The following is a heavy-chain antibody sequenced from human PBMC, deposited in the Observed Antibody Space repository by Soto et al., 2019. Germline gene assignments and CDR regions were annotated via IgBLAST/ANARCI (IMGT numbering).Heavy chain of an antibody. J-gene: IGHJ6*02. V-gene: IGHV4-31*03. CDR1: GGSISSGGYY. D-gene: IGHD4-4*01. CDR2: IYYSGST. Sequence: QVQLQESGPGLVKPSQTLSLTCTVSGGSISSGGYYWSWIRQHPGKGLEWIGYIYYSGSTYYNPSLKSRVTISVDTSKNQFSLKLSSVTAADTAVYYCARDVKTTVTTSYYGMDVCGQGTTVTVSS. CDR3: ARDVKTTVTTSYYGMDV.